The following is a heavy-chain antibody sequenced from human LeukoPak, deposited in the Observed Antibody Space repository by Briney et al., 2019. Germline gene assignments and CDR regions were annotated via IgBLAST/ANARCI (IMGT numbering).Heavy chain of an antibody. J-gene: IGHJ5*02. Sequence: GASVKVSCKASGYTFTGYYMHWVRQAPGQGLEWMGWINPNSGGTNYAQKFQGRVTMTRDTSISTAYMELSRLRSDDTAVYYCARIASLISGLYYYPYNWFDPWGQGTLVTVSS. CDR3: ARIASLISGLYYYPYNWFDP. D-gene: IGHD3-22*01. CDR1: GYTFTGYY. V-gene: IGHV1-2*02. CDR2: INPNSGGT.